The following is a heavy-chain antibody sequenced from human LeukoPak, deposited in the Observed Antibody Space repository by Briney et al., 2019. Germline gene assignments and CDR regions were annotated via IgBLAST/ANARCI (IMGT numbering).Heavy chain of an antibody. CDR3: APYRLSIIDS. D-gene: IGHD5-12*01. J-gene: IGHJ4*02. V-gene: IGHV3-21*04. CDR1: GFAFSTYS. Sequence: GGSLRLSCAASGFAFSTYSMIWVRQAPGKGLEWVSYITSTSTYIYYADSVKGRFTISRDNSKNVLYLQMNSLRAEDTAVYYCAPYRLSIIDSWGQGTLVTVSS. CDR2: ITSTSTYI.